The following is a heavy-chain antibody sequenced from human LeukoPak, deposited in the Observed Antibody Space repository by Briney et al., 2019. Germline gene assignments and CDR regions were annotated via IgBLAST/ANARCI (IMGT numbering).Heavy chain of an antibody. J-gene: IGHJ4*02. V-gene: IGHV3-66*01. CDR2: IYSGGST. CDR3: ARGALRLGELSPY. D-gene: IGHD3-16*02. Sequence: PGGSLRLSCAASGFTVSSNYMSWVRQAPGKGLEWVSIIYSGGSTYYADSVKGRFTISRDKSKNTVYLQMNSLRAEDTAVYYCARGALRLGELSPYWGQGTLVTVSS. CDR1: GFTVSSNY.